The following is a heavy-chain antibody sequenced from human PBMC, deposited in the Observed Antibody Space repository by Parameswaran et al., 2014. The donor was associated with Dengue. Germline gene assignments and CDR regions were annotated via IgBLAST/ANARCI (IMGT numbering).Heavy chain of an antibody. CDR3: GRESSSSLNRGPDI. V-gene: IGHV5-10-1*01. Sequence: VRQMPGKGLEWMGRIDPSDSYINDSPSFQGHVTISADKSISTAYLQWSSLKASDTAIYYCGRESSSSLNRGPDIWGQGTMVTVSS. D-gene: IGHD2-2*01. J-gene: IGHJ3*02. CDR2: IDPSDSYI.